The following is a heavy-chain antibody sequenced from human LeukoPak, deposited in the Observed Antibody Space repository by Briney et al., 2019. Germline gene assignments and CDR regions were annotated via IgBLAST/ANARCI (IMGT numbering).Heavy chain of an antibody. CDR3: AKTGGGTTD. D-gene: IGHD2/OR15-2a*01. J-gene: IGHJ3*01. Sequence: GGSLRLSCAASGFTFSSYWMSWVRQAPGKGLEWVANIKQDGSEKDYVDSVKGRFTISRDNSKSTLYLQMNSLRAEDTAVYYCAKTGGGTTDWGQGTMVTVSS. V-gene: IGHV3-7*03. CDR1: GFTFSSYW. CDR2: IKQDGSEK.